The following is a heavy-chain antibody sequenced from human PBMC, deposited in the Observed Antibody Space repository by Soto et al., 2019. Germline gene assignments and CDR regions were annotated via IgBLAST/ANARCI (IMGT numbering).Heavy chain of an antibody. CDR3: ARQIPPDLVGYYYGIVDF. CDR2: ILYSGDT. CDR1: GGSVSNKTYY. V-gene: IGHV4-39*01. D-gene: IGHD3-10*01. Sequence: SETLSLTCSVSGGSVSNKTYYWGWIRQTPGKGLEWIGSILYSGDTYYNPSLRSRVTISVDSSKSQFSLKLRSVTAADTALYFCARQIPPDLVGYYYGIVDFWGQGTRVTVSS. J-gene: IGHJ4*02.